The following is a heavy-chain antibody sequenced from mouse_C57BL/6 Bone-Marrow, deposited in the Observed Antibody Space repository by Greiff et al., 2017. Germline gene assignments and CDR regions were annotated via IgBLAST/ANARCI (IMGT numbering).Heavy chain of an antibody. CDR2: INPSSGYT. CDR3: ARGLGRWYFDV. J-gene: IGHJ1*03. D-gene: IGHD4-1*01. CDR1: GYTFTSYW. V-gene: IGHV1-7*01. Sequence: QVQLQQSGAELAKPGASVKLSCKASGYTFTSYWMHWVKQRPGQGLEWIGYINPSSGYTKYNQKFKDKDTLTADKSSSTAYMQLSSLTYEDSAVXYCARGLGRWYFDVWGTGTTVTVSS.